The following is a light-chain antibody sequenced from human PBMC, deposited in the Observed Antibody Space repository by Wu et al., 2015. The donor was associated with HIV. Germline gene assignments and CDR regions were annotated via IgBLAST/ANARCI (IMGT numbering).Light chain of an antibody. CDR2: GAS. Sequence: EIVLTQSPGTLSLSPGERATLSCRVSQSVSSSYLAWYQQKPGQAPSLLIYGASSRATGIPDRFSGSGSGTDFTLTISRLEPEDFAVYYCQQYGSSPLTFGGGTKVEIK. CDR1: QSVSSSY. J-gene: IGKJ4*01. CDR3: QQYGSSPLT. V-gene: IGKV3-20*01.